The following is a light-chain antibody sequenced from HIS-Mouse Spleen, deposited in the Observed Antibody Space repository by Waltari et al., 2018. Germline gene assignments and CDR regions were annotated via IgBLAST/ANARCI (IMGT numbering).Light chain of an antibody. CDR3: QQYGSSPLT. V-gene: IGKV3-20*01. Sequence: EIVLTQSPATLSLSPGERATPPCRASQSVSSSYLAWYQQKPGQAPRLLIYGASSRATGIPDRFSGSGSGTDFTLTISRLEPEDFAVYYCQQYGSSPLTFGGGTKVEIK. CDR2: GAS. J-gene: IGKJ4*01. CDR1: QSVSSSY.